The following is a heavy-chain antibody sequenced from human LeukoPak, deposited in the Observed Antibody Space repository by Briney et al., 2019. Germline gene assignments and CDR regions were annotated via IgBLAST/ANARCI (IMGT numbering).Heavy chain of an antibody. J-gene: IGHJ4*02. V-gene: IGHV4-59*12. CDR2: IYYSGST. Sequence: SETLSLTCTVSGGSISSYYWSWIRQPPGKGLEWIGYIYYSGSTNYNPSLKSRVTISMDKSKNQFSLKLSSVTAADTAVYYCARVMEVGAVDYWGQGTLVTVSS. CDR1: GGSISSYY. D-gene: IGHD1-26*01. CDR3: ARVMEVGAVDY.